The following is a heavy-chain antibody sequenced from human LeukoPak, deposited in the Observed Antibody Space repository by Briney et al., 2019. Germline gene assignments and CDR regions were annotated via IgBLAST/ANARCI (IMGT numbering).Heavy chain of an antibody. V-gene: IGHV3-48*03. CDR2: ISSSGSTI. J-gene: IGHJ4*02. D-gene: IGHD1-1*01. CDR1: GFTFSSYE. CDR3: VRENWHFEY. Sequence: GGSLRLSCAASGFTFSSYEMNWVRQAPGKGLEWVSYISSSGSTIYYADSVKGRFTISRDNAKNSLYLQMNSLRVEDTAVYYCVRENWHFEYWGQGTLVTVSS.